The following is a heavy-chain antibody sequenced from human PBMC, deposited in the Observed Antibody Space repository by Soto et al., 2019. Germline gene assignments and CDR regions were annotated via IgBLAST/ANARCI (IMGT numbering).Heavy chain of an antibody. CDR2: IYWDDDK. CDR3: AYLXCSGGSCYWFSFSGMDV. Sequence: QITLKESGPTLVKPTQTLTLTCTFSGFSLSTSGVGVAWIRQXPGKALEWLALIYWDDDKRYRPSLESRLTITKDTSXXXVVXTXXXXXXXXTXXYYCAYLXCSGGSCYWFSFSGMDVWGQGTTVTVSS. J-gene: IGHJ6*02. D-gene: IGHD2-15*01. CDR1: GFSLSTSGVG. V-gene: IGHV2-5*02.